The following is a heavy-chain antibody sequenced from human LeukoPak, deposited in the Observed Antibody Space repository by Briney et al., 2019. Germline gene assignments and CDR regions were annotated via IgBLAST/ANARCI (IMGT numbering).Heavy chain of an antibody. CDR3: AKDRDSGSYYRYFNY. Sequence: GGSLRLSCAASGFTFSSYSMNWVRQAPGKGLEWVSSISSSSSYIYYADSVKGRFTISRDNAKNSLYLQMNSLRAEDTAVYYCAKDRDSGSYYRYFNYWGQGTLVTVSS. CDR1: GFTFSSYS. D-gene: IGHD1-26*01. V-gene: IGHV3-21*01. J-gene: IGHJ4*02. CDR2: ISSSSSYI.